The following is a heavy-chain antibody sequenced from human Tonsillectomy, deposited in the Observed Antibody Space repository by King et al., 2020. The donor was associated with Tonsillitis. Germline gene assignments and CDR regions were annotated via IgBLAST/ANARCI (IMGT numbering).Heavy chain of an antibody. CDR2: IKSKTDGGTT. V-gene: IGHV3-15*01. CDR3: TTGPRNWGPIPYGMDV. D-gene: IGHD7-27*01. Sequence: EVQLVESGGGLVKPGGSLRLSCAASGFTFTNAWMSWVRQAPGKGLEWVGRIKSKTDGGTTDYAAPVKGRFTISRDDSKNTLYLQMNSLKTEDTAVYYCTTGPRNWGPIPYGMDVWGQGTTVTVSS. CDR1: GFTFTNAW. J-gene: IGHJ6*02.